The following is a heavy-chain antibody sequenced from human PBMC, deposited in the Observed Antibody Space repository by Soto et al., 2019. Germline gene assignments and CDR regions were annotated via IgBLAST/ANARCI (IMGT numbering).Heavy chain of an antibody. D-gene: IGHD2-8*02. V-gene: IGHV1-69*01. J-gene: IGHJ6*02. CDR2: IIPILTTP. CDR1: GGTFSIYG. CDR3: ASSVGIAPTGEDGMDV. Sequence: QVQLVQSGAEVKKTGSSVKVSCKASGGTFSIYGFSGVRQAPGQGPEWIGGIIPILTTPNYAQKCQGRVTIVADESTTTVYMELSSLKFEDTAVYYCASSVGIAPTGEDGMDVWGQGTSVTVSS.